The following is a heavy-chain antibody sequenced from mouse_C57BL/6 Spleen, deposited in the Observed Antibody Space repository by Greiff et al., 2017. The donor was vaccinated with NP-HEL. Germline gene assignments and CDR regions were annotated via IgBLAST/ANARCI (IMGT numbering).Heavy chain of an antibody. V-gene: IGHV1-53*01. CDR2: INPSNGGT. CDR1: GYTFTSYR. J-gene: IGHJ2*01. CDR3: ARDLLLRGYFDY. Sequence: VQLQQPGTELVKPGASVKLSCKASGYTFTSYRMHWVKQRPGQGLEWIGNINPSNGGTNYNEKFKSKATLTVDKSSSTAYMQLSSLTSEDSAVYYCARDLLLRGYFDYWGQGTTLTVSS. D-gene: IGHD1-1*01.